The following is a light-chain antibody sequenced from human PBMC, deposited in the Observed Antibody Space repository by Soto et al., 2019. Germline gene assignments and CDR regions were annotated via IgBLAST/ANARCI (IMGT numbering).Light chain of an antibody. CDR1: SSDVGGYNY. Sequence: QSVLTQPASVSGSPGQSITISCTGTSSDVGGYNYVSWYQHHPDKAPKLMIYDVNNRPSGVSNRSSGSKSGNTASLTISGLQAEDEAAYYCSSYSSSSTRLVFGGGTQLTVL. CDR2: DVN. J-gene: IGLJ2*01. V-gene: IGLV2-14*03. CDR3: SSYSSSSTRLV.